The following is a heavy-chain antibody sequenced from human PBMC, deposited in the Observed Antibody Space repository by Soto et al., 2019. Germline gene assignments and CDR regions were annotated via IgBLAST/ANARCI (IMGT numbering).Heavy chain of an antibody. CDR2: IYYSGST. D-gene: IGHD5-18*01. Sequence: SETLSLTCTVSGGSISSGGYYWSWIRQHPGKGLEWIGYIYYSGSTYYNPSLKSRVTISVDTSKNQFSLKLSSVTAADTAVYYCARDLEDTAMGNYGMDVWGQGTTVTVSS. CDR3: ARDLEDTAMGNYGMDV. CDR1: GGSISSGGYY. V-gene: IGHV4-31*03. J-gene: IGHJ6*02.